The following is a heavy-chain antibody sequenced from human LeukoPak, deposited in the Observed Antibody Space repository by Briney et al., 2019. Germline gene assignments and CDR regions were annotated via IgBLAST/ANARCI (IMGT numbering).Heavy chain of an antibody. Sequence: PGGSLRLSCAASGFTFSSYAMSWVRQAPGKGLEWVSGISFGGDNTYYADSVKGRYTISRDNSKNTLYLQMNSLGVEDTAIYYCTKDFRTYHLLQSYFDYWGQGTLVTVSS. V-gene: IGHV3-23*01. CDR2: ISFGGDNT. D-gene: IGHD2-2*01. J-gene: IGHJ4*02. CDR3: TKDFRTYHLLQSYFDY. CDR1: GFTFSSYA.